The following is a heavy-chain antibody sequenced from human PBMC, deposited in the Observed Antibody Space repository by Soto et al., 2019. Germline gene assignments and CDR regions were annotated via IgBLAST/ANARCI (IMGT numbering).Heavy chain of an antibody. V-gene: IGHV1-46*01. Sequence: QVQLVQSGAEVKEPGGSIKLSCKASGYTFTNYYIHWVRQAPAQGFEWMGIINPSGGGTSYAQNFQGRVNITRETSTTTVYMELNSLRSDDTAVYYCARPPGSGLGYSFDSWGQGTLVTVSS. J-gene: IGHJ4*02. D-gene: IGHD3-10*01. CDR1: GYTFTNYY. CDR3: ARPPGSGLGYSFDS. CDR2: INPSGGGT.